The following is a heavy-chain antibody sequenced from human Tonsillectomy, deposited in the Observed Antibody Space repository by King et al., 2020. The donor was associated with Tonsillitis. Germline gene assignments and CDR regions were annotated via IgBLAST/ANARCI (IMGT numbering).Heavy chain of an antibody. D-gene: IGHD2-2*01. CDR2: IYYSGST. CDR1: GGSVSSGNYY. Sequence: QLQESGPGLVKPSETLSLTCTVSGGSVSSGNYYWSWIRQPPGKGLEWIGYIYYSGSTNYNPSLKSRVNISVDTSKNQFSLKLCSVTAADTAVYYCARGGGTPARYGMYVWGQGTTVTVSS. CDR3: ARGGGTPARYGMYV. J-gene: IGHJ6*02. V-gene: IGHV4-61*01.